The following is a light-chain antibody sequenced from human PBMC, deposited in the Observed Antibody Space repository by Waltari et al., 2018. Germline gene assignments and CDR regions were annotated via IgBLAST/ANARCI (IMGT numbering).Light chain of an antibody. CDR1: HSDVGGYNY. J-gene: IGLJ2*01. CDR2: DVT. Sequence: QSDLTQPRSVSGSPGQSVTISCTGTHSDVGGYNYVSWYQHHPGKAPKLMIFDVTTRPSGVPDRFSGSKSGNTASLTISGLQAEDEADYYCCSYSGDYSSVVFGGGTELTVL. V-gene: IGLV2-11*01. CDR3: CSYSGDYSSVV.